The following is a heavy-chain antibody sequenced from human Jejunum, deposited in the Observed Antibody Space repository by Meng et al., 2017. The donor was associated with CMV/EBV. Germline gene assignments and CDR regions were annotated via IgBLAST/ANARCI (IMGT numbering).Heavy chain of an antibody. Sequence: SCAASGFTFSSYAMSWVRQALGKGLEWVSRISTSGGITNHADSVKGRFTISRDNSRNTLYLRINSLRAEDTAVYYCARVAGPIDYWGQGTMVTVSS. V-gene: IGHV3-23*01. CDR1: GFTFSSYA. D-gene: IGHD6-19*01. CDR3: ARVAGPIDY. J-gene: IGHJ4*02. CDR2: ISTSGGIT.